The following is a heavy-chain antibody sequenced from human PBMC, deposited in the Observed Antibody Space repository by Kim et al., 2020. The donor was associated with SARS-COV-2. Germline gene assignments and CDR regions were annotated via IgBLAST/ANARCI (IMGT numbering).Heavy chain of an antibody. CDR3: ICEGWLY. CDR2: TRPDGSDK. CDR1: GFKFSDYH. V-gene: IGHV3-7*03. J-gene: IGHJ4*02. Sequence: GGSLRLSCAGSGFKFSDYHMGWVRRAPGKGLEWVAHTRPDGSDKSYVESVKGRFTISRDNAESTVYLEMNSLRDEDTAVYYCICEGWLYCGQGSLVAVSS. D-gene: IGHD5-12*01.